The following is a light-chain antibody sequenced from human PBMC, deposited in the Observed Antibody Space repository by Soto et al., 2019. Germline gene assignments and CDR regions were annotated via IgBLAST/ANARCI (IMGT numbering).Light chain of an antibody. CDR1: SSDVGDYNY. Sequence: QSALTQPPSASGSPGQSVTISCTGTSSDVGDYNYVSWYQQHPGKAPKLMIYEVSKRPSGVPDRFSGSNSGNTAPLTVSGLQAEDEAYYYCSSSAGSTNWVFGGGTKLTVL. CDR3: SSSAGSTNWV. CDR2: EVS. J-gene: IGLJ3*02. V-gene: IGLV2-8*01.